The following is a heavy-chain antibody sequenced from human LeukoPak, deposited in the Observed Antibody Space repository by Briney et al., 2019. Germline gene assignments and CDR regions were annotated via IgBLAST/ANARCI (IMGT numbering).Heavy chain of an antibody. CDR2: ISGDGRNT. Sequence: GGSLRLSCAASGFTFSSYWMHWVRQVPGKGLVWVSRISGDGRNTIYADSVKGRFTISRENAKNTLYLQMNSLRAEDTAVHYCARDQAGVTPFDYWGQGTLVTVSS. J-gene: IGHJ4*02. CDR1: GFTFSSYW. V-gene: IGHV3-74*01. CDR3: ARDQAGVTPFDY. D-gene: IGHD3-10*01.